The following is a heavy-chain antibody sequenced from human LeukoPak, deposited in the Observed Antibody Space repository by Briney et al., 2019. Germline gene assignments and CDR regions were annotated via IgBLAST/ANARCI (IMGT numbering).Heavy chain of an antibody. J-gene: IGHJ4*02. CDR3: ARVDYYDSSGYFDF. Sequence: GGSLRLSCAASGFTFSTYTMNWVRQAPGKGLEWVSSITGSSSYIYYTDSVEGRFTISRDNAKNSLYLQMNSLRAEDTAIYYCARVDYYDSSGYFDFWGQGTLVTVSS. CDR2: ITGSSSYI. V-gene: IGHV3-21*01. CDR1: GFTFSTYT. D-gene: IGHD3-22*01.